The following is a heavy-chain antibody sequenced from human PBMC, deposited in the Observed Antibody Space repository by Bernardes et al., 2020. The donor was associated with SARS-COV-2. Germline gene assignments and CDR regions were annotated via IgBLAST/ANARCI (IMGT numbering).Heavy chain of an antibody. D-gene: IGHD3-3*01. V-gene: IGHV2-70*01. Sequence: SGPTLVKPTQTLTLTCTFSGFSLIARGVCVTWIRQPPGKSLEWLALINWNDDKYYDTSLKTRLTISKDTSRDQVVLTMTNMDPVDTATYYCARMMTHYDFWSSYYEAYYYAMDVWGQGTTVTVSS. CDR3: ARMMTHYDFWSSYYEAYYYAMDV. CDR1: GFSLIARGVC. J-gene: IGHJ6*02. CDR2: INWNDDK.